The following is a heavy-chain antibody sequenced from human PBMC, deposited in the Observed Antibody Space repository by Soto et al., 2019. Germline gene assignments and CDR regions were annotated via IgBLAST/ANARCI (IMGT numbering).Heavy chain of an antibody. J-gene: IGHJ6*02. D-gene: IGHD6-13*01. CDR3: ARGIGYMDV. CDR1: GCTFSSYA. CDR2: ISYDGSNK. Sequence: PGGPLTLSWAASGCTFSSYAVHWVRQAPGKGLEWVAVISYDGSNKYYADSVKGRFTISRDNSKNTLYLQMNSLRAEDTAVYYCARGIGYMDVWGQGTTVTVSS. V-gene: IGHV3-30-3*01.